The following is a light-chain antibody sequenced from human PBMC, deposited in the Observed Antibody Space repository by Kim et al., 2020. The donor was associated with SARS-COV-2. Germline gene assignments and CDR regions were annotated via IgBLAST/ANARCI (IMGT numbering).Light chain of an antibody. CDR3: QQYYSTPPS. CDR2: WAS. CDR1: QSVLYSSNNKNY. Sequence: RAPINCKSSQSVLYSSNNKNYLAWYQQKPGQPPKLLIYWASTRESGVPDRFSGSGSGTDFTLAISSLLAEDVAVYYCQQYYSTPPSFGQGTKLEI. J-gene: IGKJ2*03. V-gene: IGKV4-1*01.